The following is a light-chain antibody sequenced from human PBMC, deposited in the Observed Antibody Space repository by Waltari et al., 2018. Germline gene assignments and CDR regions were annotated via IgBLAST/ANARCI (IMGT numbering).Light chain of an antibody. J-gene: IGLJ2*01. V-gene: IGLV1-51*01. CDR2: DNN. CDR1: SSDVGGYNY. CDR3: GTWDSSLSAVV. Sequence: CTGTSSDVGGYNYVSWYQQHPGKAPKLLIYDNNKRPSGIPDRFSGSKSDTSATLGITGLQTGDEADYYCGTWDSSLSAVVFGGGTKLTVL.